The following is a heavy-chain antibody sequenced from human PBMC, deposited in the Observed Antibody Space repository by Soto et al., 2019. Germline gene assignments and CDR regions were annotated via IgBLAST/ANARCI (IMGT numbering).Heavy chain of an antibody. D-gene: IGHD1-26*01. J-gene: IGHJ4*02. CDR1: GFTFSNYG. CDR3: AGGPYYFDY. Sequence: QVQLVESGGDVVQPGRSLRLSCAASGFTFSNYGMHWARQSPGKGLERVAGILYDGSNKYYADSVKGRFTISRDNSKNTLYLQMNSLRAEDTAVYYCAGGPYYFDYCGQGTLVTVSS. V-gene: IGHV3-33*01. CDR2: ILYDGSNK.